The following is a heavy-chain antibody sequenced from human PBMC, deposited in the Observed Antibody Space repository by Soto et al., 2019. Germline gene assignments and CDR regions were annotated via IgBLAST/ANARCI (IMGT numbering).Heavy chain of an antibody. CDR3: AMGDCSGGSCTGLLFDY. V-gene: IGHV1-69*01. Sequence: QVQLVQSGAEVKKPGSSVKVSCKASGGTFSSYAISWVRQAPGQGLEWMGGIIPIFGTANYAQKFQGRVTITADESTSTAYMELSSLRSEDTAVYYCAMGDCSGGSCTGLLFDYWGQGTLVTVSS. D-gene: IGHD2-15*01. CDR2: IIPIFGTA. J-gene: IGHJ4*02. CDR1: GGTFSSYA.